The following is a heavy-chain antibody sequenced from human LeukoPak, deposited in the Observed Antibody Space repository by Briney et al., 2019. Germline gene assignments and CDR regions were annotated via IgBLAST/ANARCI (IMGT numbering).Heavy chain of an antibody. V-gene: IGHV4-30-4*01. CDR3: ARESRLGELSPGFDP. J-gene: IGHJ5*02. CDR1: GGSISSGDYY. Sequence: SETLSLTCTVSGGSISSGDYYWSWIRQPPGKGLEWIGYIYYSGSTYYNPSLKSRVTISVDTSKNQFSLKLSSVTAADTAVYYCARESRLGELSPGFDPWGQGTLVTVSS. CDR2: IYYSGST. D-gene: IGHD3-16*02.